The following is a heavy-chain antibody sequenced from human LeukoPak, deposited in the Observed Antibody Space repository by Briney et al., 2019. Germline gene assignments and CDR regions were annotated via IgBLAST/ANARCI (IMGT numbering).Heavy chain of an antibody. Sequence: GGSQRLSCAASGFTFSSYEMNWVRQAPGKGLEWVSYISSSGSTIYYADSVKGRFTISRDNAKNSLYLQMNSLRAEDTAVYYCARVKYSRVVGAFDYWGQGTLVTVSS. D-gene: IGHD6-6*01. CDR2: ISSSGSTI. J-gene: IGHJ4*02. CDR3: ARVKYSRVVGAFDY. V-gene: IGHV3-48*03. CDR1: GFTFSSYE.